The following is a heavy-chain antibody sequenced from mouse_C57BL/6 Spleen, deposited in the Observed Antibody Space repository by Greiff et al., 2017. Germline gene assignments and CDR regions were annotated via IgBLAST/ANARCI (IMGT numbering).Heavy chain of an antibody. CDR2: LNPSSGYT. V-gene: IGHV1-7*01. CDR3: ARSGYYDYAWFAY. D-gene: IGHD2-4*01. J-gene: IGHJ3*01. Sequence: VQLQQSGAELAKPGASVKLSCKASGYTFTSYWMHWVKQRPGQGLELIGYLNPSSGYTKYNQKFKDKATLTADKSSSTAYMQLSSLTYEDSAVYYCARSGYYDYAWFAYWGQGTLVTVSA. CDR1: GYTFTSYW.